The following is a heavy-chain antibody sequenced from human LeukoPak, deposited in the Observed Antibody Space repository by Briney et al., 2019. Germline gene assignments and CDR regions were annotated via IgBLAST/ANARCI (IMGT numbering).Heavy chain of an antibody. V-gene: IGHV3-11*03. J-gene: IGHJ6*02. Sequence: PGGSLRLSCAASGFTFSDYYMSWIRQAPGKGLEWVSYISSTSTYTNYADSVKGRFTISRDNAENSLYLQMISLRAEDTAVYYCARCGTPNNYYGYGVDVWGQGTTVIVSS. CDR3: ARCGTPNNYYGYGVDV. CDR1: GFTFSDYY. D-gene: IGHD1-26*01. CDR2: ISSTSTYT.